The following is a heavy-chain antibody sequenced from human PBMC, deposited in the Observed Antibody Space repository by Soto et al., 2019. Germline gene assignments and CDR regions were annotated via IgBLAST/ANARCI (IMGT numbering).Heavy chain of an antibody. CDR3: AKARGYGVGRNNHYYGMDV. J-gene: IGHJ6*02. V-gene: IGHV1-69*10. CDR1: GGTLSSYA. Sequence: SVKVSCKDSGGTLSSYAITWVRLAPGQGLEWMGGIIPIFNIPDYAQKFQGRVSITADKATSTAYMELSNLRPEDTAIYYCAKARGYGVGRNNHYYGMDVWGQGTTVTV. CDR2: IIPIFNIP. D-gene: IGHD2-15*01.